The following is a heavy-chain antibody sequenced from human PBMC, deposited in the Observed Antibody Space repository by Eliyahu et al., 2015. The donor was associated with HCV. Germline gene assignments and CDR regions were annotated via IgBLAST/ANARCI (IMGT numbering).Heavy chain of an antibody. D-gene: IGHD6-6*01. CDR1: GYTFTGYY. Sequence: QVQLVQSGAEVKKPGTSVKVSCKASGYTFTGYYMHWVRQAPGQGLEWMGWINPNSGGTNYAQKFQGRVTMTRDTSISTAYMELSRLRSDDTAVYYCARDPQLLNIAARPRSQGLLGSFWGQGTLVTVSS. V-gene: IGHV1-2*02. J-gene: IGHJ4*02. CDR2: INPNSGGT. CDR3: ARDPQLLNIAARPRSQGLLGSF.